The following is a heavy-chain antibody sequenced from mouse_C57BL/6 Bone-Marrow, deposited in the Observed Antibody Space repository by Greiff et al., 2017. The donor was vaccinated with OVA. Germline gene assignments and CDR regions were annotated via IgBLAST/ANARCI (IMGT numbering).Heavy chain of an antibody. CDR3: AIYYYGSYWYFDV. Sequence: VQLQQPGTELVKPGASVKLSCKASGYTFTSYWMHWVKQRPGKGLEWIGNINPSNGGTNYNEKFKRKATLTVDKASSTAYMQLSSLTAEDSAVYYCAIYYYGSYWYFDVWGTGTTVTVSS. J-gene: IGHJ1*03. CDR1: GYTFTSYW. V-gene: IGHV1-53*01. D-gene: IGHD1-1*01. CDR2: INPSNGGT.